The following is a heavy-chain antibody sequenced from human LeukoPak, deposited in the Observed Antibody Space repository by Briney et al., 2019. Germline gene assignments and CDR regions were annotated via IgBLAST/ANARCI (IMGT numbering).Heavy chain of an antibody. Sequence: SETLSLTCTVSGGSISSYYWSWLRQPPGKGLEWIGYIYYSGSTNYNPSLKSRVTISVDTSKNQFSLKLSSVTAADTAVYYCARAGGSGSYWGVYFDYWGQGALVTVSS. D-gene: IGHD3-10*01. CDR3: ARAGGSGSYWGVYFDY. CDR2: IYYSGST. J-gene: IGHJ4*02. CDR1: GGSISSYY. V-gene: IGHV4-59*01.